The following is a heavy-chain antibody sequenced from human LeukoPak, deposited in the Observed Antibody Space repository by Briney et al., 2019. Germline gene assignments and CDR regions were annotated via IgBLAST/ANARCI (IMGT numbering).Heavy chain of an antibody. J-gene: IGHJ6*02. V-gene: IGHV1-46*02. CDR1: GYSFNSHH. D-gene: IGHD3-10*01. Sequence: ASVKVSCKTSGYSFNSHHVHWERQAPGQGLEWMGINFFHDGSTSNTQKFQGRVTMTRDTSTSTVYMELSSLRSEDTAVYYCARDSGNYHYDMDVWGQGTTVIVSS. CDR3: ARDSGNYHYDMDV. CDR2: NFFHDGST.